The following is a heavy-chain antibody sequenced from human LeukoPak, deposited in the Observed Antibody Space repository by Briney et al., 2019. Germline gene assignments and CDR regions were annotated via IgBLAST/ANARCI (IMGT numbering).Heavy chain of an antibody. Sequence: ASVKVSCKASGYTFTGYYMHWVRQAPGQGLEWMGWINPNSGGTNYAQKFQGRVTMTRDTSISTAYMELSRLRSDDTAVYYCARDGYSSGWYNWFDPWGQGTLVTVSS. CDR3: ARDGYSSGWYNWFDP. V-gene: IGHV1-2*02. CDR1: GYTFTGYY. J-gene: IGHJ5*02. CDR2: INPNSGGT. D-gene: IGHD6-19*01.